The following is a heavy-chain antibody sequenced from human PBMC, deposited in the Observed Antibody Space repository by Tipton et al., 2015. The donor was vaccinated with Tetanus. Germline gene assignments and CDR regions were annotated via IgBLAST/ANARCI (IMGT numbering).Heavy chain of an antibody. V-gene: IGHV4-4*07. CDR2: IYSGGST. J-gene: IGHJ3*02. CDR1: GGSSHDYY. Sequence: GLVKPSETLSLSCTVSGGSSHDYYWSWIRQSAGRGLKWIGRIYSGGSTNYNPSFKSRVTMSMDTSKNEFSLKLKSVTVADTAVYFCARVLRYSTSGGWDDAFDIWGQGTRVTVSS. D-gene: IGHD2-15*01. CDR3: ARVLRYSTSGGWDDAFDI.